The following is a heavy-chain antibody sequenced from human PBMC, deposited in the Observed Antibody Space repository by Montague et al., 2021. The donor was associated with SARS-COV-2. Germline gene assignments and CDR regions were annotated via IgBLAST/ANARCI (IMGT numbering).Heavy chain of an antibody. J-gene: IGHJ5*02. CDR1: TGSISTYY. V-gene: IGHV4-59*13. CDR2: IYDDGRA. D-gene: IGHD3-16*01. Sequence: SETLSLTCNFSTGSISTYYWSWIWQTPGEGLELLGYIYDDGRATYNPSLSSRVTMSVDTSKTQFSLRLTSVTAADTAVYYCASSKGAYNWIDTWGQGSLVTVSS. CDR3: ASSKGAYNWIDT.